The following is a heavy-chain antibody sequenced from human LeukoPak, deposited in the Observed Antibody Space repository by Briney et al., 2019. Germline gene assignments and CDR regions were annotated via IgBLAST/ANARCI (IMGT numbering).Heavy chain of an antibody. CDR3: ASGYSYGYDY. J-gene: IGHJ4*02. V-gene: IGHV4-34*01. Sequence: SETLSLTCAVYGGSFSGYYWSWIRQPPGKGLEWIGEINHSGSTNYNPSLKSRVTISVDTSKNQFSLKLSSVTAADTAVYYCASGYSYGYDYWGQGTLVTVSS. CDR1: GGSFSGYY. D-gene: IGHD5-18*01. CDR2: INHSGST.